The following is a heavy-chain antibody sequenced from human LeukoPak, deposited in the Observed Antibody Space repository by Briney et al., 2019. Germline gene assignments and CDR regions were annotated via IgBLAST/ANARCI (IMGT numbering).Heavy chain of an antibody. CDR1: GGSISSYY. J-gene: IGHJ6*02. CDR2: IYYSGST. Sequence: SETLSLTCTVSGGSISSYYWSWIRQPPGKGLGWIGYIYYSGSTNYNPSLKSRVTISVDTSKNQFSLKLSSVTAEDTAVYYCARDRSSSSYYYYYGMDVWGQGNTVTVSS. V-gene: IGHV4-59*01. D-gene: IGHD6-13*01. CDR3: ARDRSSSSYYYYYGMDV.